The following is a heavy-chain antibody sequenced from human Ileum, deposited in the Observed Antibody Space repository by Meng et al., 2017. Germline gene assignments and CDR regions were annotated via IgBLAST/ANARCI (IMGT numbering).Heavy chain of an antibody. CDR3: ASELLWFGELGKFDY. Sequence: GGSLRLSCAASGFTFSSYAMHWVRQAPGKGLEWVAVISYDGSNKYYADSVKGRFTISRDNSKNTLYLQMNSLRAEDTAVYYCASELLWFGELGKFDYWGQGTLVTVSS. D-gene: IGHD3-10*01. J-gene: IGHJ4*02. CDR1: GFTFSSYA. CDR2: ISYDGSNK. V-gene: IGHV3-30*01.